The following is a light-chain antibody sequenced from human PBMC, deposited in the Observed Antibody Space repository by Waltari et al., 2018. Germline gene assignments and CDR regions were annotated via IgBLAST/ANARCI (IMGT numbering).Light chain of an antibody. J-gene: IGKJ2*01. CDR3: QQSYSTPRT. Sequence: DIQMTQSPYSLSASVGDRVTVTCRASQSISSYLHWYQQKPGKAPKLLIYAASSLQSGVPSRFSGSGSGTDFTLTISSLQPEDCATYYCQQSYSTPRTFGQGTKLEIK. V-gene: IGKV1-39*01. CDR1: QSISSY. CDR2: AAS.